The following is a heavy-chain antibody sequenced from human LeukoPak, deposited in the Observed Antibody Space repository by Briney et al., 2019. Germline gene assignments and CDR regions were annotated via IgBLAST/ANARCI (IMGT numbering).Heavy chain of an antibody. CDR1: GGSFSGYY. Sequence: SETLSLTCAVYGGSFSGYYWSWIRQPPGKGLEWIGEINHSGSTNYNPSLKSRVTISVDTSKNQFSLKLSSVTAADTAVYYCARGRRWYTIAFDYWGQGTLVTVSS. V-gene: IGHV4-34*01. CDR3: ARGRRWYTIAFDY. CDR2: INHSGST. J-gene: IGHJ4*02. D-gene: IGHD6-13*01.